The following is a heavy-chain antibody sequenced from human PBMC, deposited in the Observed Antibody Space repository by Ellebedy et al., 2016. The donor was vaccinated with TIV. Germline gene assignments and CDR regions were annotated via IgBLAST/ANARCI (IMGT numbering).Heavy chain of an antibody. D-gene: IGHD2-15*01. CDR3: ARDSGSLAGFDY. CDR2: TYDSGNA. V-gene: IGHV4-30-2*06. CDR1: GDFIGRGGDS. Sequence: MPSETLSLTCSVSGDFIGRGGDSWTWVRQSPGKGLEWMGFTYDSGNAYYNPSLKSRVSISVDLSKNQFSLRLNSVTAADTAMYYCARDSGSLAGFDYWGPGALVTVSS. J-gene: IGHJ4*02.